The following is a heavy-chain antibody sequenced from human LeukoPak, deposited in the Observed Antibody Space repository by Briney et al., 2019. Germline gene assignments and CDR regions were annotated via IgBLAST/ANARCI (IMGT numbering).Heavy chain of an antibody. Sequence: QPSETLSLTCTVSGGSISSSSYYWGWIRQPPGKGLEWVSSISSSSSNIYYADSVKGRFTISRDNAKNSLYLQMNTLRAEDTAVYYCARDLVWFGEPKGYYNYMDVWGKGTTVTVSS. CDR3: ARDLVWFGEPKGYYNYMDV. D-gene: IGHD3-10*01. V-gene: IGHV3-21*01. CDR2: ISSSSSNI. CDR1: GGSISSSS. J-gene: IGHJ6*03.